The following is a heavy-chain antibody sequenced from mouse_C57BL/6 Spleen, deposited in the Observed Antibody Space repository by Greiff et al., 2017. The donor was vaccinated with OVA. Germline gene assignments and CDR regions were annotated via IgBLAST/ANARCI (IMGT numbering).Heavy chain of an antibody. CDR1: GFSLTSYG. CDR2: IWSGGST. Sequence: VQLQQSGPGLVQPSQSLSITCPVSGFSLTSYGVHWVRQSPGKGLEWLGVIWSGGSTDYNAAFISRLSISKDNSKSQVFFKMNSLQADDTAIYYCARNFPYDGYPIFDYWGQGTTLTVSS. J-gene: IGHJ2*01. V-gene: IGHV2-2*01. D-gene: IGHD2-3*01. CDR3: ARNFPYDGYPIFDY.